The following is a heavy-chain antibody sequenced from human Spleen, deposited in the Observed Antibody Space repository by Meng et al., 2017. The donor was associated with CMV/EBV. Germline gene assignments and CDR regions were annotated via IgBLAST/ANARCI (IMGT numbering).Heavy chain of an antibody. V-gene: IGHV4-59*01. J-gene: IGHJ4*02. CDR3: ARDGAYTSRSFDF. CDR2: IDYTGGT. CDR1: GGSISVYY. D-gene: IGHD2-2*02. Sequence: CTVSGGSISVYYWSWIRQPPGKGLEWIGYIDYTGGTNYNPSLKSRVSMSIDTSKNHFSLRLSSVTAADTAVYYCARDGAYTSRSFDFWGQGALVTVSS.